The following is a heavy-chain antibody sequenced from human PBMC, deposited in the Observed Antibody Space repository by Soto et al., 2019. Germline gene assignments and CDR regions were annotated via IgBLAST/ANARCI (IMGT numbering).Heavy chain of an antibody. CDR3: ARQGLYYDFWGGYYRDYYYYMDV. V-gene: IGHV4-59*08. CDR1: GGSISSYY. D-gene: IGHD3-3*01. J-gene: IGHJ6*03. CDR2: ISYSGST. Sequence: SETLSLTCTVSGGSISSYYWSWILQPLGKGMEWIGYISYSGSTNYNPSLKSRVTISVDTSKNQFSLKLSSVTAADPAVYYCARQGLYYDFWGGYYRDYYYYMDVWGKGTTVTVSS.